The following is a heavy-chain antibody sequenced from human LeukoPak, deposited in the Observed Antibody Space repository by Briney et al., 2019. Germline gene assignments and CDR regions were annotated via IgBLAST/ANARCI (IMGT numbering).Heavy chain of an antibody. D-gene: IGHD1-7*01. CDR3: ARSQLELPRGWFDP. Sequence: WASVKVSCKASGYTFTSYGISWVRQAPGQGLEWMGWISAYNGNTNYAQKLQGRVTMTTDTSTSTAYMELRSLRSDDTAVYYCARSQLELPRGWFDPWGQGTLVTVSS. CDR2: ISAYNGNT. CDR1: GYTFTSYG. J-gene: IGHJ5*02. V-gene: IGHV1-18*01.